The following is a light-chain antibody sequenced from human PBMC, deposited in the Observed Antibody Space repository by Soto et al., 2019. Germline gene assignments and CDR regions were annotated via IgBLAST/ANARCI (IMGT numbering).Light chain of an antibody. CDR1: SSDVGGYKY. V-gene: IGLV2-14*01. J-gene: IGLJ3*02. CDR3: ASYTSSSTWV. Sequence: QSVLTQPASVSGSPGQSITISCPGTSSDVGGYKYVSWFQQHPGKAPKLIIYEVSNRPSGVSNRFSGSKSGNTASLTISGLQAEDEADYYCASYTSSSTWVFGGGTKVTVL. CDR2: EVS.